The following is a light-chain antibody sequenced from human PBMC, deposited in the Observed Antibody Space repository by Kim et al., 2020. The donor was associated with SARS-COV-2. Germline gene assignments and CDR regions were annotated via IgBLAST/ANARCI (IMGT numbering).Light chain of an antibody. J-gene: IGLJ1*01. CDR3: QSYDSSLSGSEV. CDR1: SSNIGAGYD. V-gene: IGLV1-40*01. CDR2: GYS. Sequence: VTISCAGSSSNIGAGYDVHWYQQLPGTAPKLLIYGYSKRPSGVPDRFSGSKSGTSASLAITGLQAEDEADYYCQSYDSSLSGSEVFGTGTKVTVL.